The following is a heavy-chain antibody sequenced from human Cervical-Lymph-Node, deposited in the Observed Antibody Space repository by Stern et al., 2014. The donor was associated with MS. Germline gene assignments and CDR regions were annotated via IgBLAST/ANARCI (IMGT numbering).Heavy chain of an antibody. D-gene: IGHD6-19*01. J-gene: IGHJ6*02. CDR3: ASAVTGLNYYFHALDV. V-gene: IGHV1-24*01. CDR1: GYTLNDLS. CDR2: SSPEDGET. Sequence: QLVQSGAEVKKPGASVKVSCKVSGYTLNDLSLHWVRQAPGEGLEWLGGSSPEDGETIFAQGLQGRVTVTEDTSTDTAYMELSSLRSEDTAVYYCASAVTGLNYYFHALDVWGQGTTVTVSS.